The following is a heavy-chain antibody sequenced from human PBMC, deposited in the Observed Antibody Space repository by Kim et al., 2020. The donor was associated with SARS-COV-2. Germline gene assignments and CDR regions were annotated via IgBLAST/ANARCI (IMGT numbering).Heavy chain of an antibody. J-gene: IGHJ6*02. D-gene: IGHD3-16*01. CDR2: IYYSGST. Sequence: SETLSLTCTVSGGSISSYYWSWIRQPPGKGLEWIGYIYYSGSTNYNPSLKSRVTISVDTSKNQFSLKLSSVTAADTAVYYCARASQGYYDYVWGSRDYYYYGMDVWGQGTTVTVSS. CDR1: GGSISSYY. V-gene: IGHV4-59*01. CDR3: ARASQGYYDYVWGSRDYYYYGMDV.